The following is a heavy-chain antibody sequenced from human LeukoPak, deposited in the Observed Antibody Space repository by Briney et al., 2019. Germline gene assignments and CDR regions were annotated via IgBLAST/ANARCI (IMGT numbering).Heavy chain of an antibody. CDR3: ARVRSIVVVPANTRFDY. V-gene: IGHV4-34*12. J-gene: IGHJ4*02. CDR1: GGSFSGYY. CDR2: IIHSGST. Sequence: PSETLPLTCAVYGGSFSGYYWSWIRQPPGKGLEWLGEIIHSGSTNYNPSLKSRVTISVDTSKNQFSLKLSSVTAADTAVYYCARVRSIVVVPANTRFDYWGQGTLVTVSS. D-gene: IGHD2-2*01.